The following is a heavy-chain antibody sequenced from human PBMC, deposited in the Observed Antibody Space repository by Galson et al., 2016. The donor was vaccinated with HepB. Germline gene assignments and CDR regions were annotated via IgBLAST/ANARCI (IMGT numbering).Heavy chain of an antibody. CDR1: GYPFEKCW. Sequence: SLRLSCAASGYPFEKCWLSWVRQAPGKGLEWVANIKQDGSEKYYRDSVTGRFTNTRDNARNSVYLQMNDLRVDDTAIYYCAREGPRRISLAKMGFFDYWGRGSLVTVSS. D-gene: IGHD3-16*02. V-gene: IGHV3-7*01. J-gene: IGHJ4*02. CDR3: AREGPRRISLAKMGFFDY. CDR2: IKQDGSEK.